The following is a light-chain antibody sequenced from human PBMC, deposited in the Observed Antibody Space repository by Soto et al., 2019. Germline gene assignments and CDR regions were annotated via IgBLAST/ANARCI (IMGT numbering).Light chain of an antibody. V-gene: IGKV1-5*03. CDR1: QSISSW. J-gene: IGKJ1*01. CDR2: KAS. CDR3: QQYDTYWT. Sequence: DIQMTQSPSTLSASVGDRVTITCRASQSISSWLAWYQQRPGKAPKLLISKASTLESGVPSRFSGSGSGTEFTLTISSLQPEDFATYYWQQYDTYWTFGQGTKVEIK.